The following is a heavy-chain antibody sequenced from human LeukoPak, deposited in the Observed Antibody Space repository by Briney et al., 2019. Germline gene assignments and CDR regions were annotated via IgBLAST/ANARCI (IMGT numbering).Heavy chain of an antibody. J-gene: IGHJ3*02. Sequence: SQTLSLTCTVCGGSISSGNYYWRWVRQPAGKGLQWIGRLHTSGSTNYNPSLGRRVTISVDTSENQFSLKLRSMTAADTAVYYCARDRGGIVGDTNAFDIWGQGTMVTVSS. CDR2: LHTSGST. D-gene: IGHD1-26*01. CDR3: ARDRGGIVGDTNAFDI. V-gene: IGHV4-61*02. CDR1: GGSISSGNYY.